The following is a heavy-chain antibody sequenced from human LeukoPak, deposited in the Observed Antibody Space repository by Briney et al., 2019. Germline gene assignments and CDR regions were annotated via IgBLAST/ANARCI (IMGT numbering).Heavy chain of an antibody. J-gene: IGHJ6*03. Sequence: SETLSLTCAVYGGSFSGYYWSWIRQHPGKGLEWIGEINHSGSTNYNPSLKSRVTILVDNSKNQFSLKLRSVTAADTAVYYCARGTSPSRIAARLYYYYYYMDVWGKGTTVTVSS. D-gene: IGHD6-6*01. CDR3: ARGTSPSRIAARLYYYYYYMDV. CDR1: GGSFSGYY. V-gene: IGHV4-34*01. CDR2: INHSGST.